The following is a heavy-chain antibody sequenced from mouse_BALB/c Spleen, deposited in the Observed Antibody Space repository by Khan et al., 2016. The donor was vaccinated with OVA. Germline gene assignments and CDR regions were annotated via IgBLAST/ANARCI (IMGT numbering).Heavy chain of an antibody. D-gene: IGHD2-10*01. CDR2: INTYTGEP. Sequence: QIQLVQSGPELKKPGETVKISCKASGYTFTSFGMNWVKQAPGKGLEWMGWINTYTGEPTYADDFKGRFAFSLETSASTAYLQINNLTNEDTATYFCERPPYFSYTMAYWGQGTSVTVSS. CDR1: GYTFTSFG. V-gene: IGHV9-3-1*01. J-gene: IGHJ4*01. CDR3: ERPPYFSYTMAY.